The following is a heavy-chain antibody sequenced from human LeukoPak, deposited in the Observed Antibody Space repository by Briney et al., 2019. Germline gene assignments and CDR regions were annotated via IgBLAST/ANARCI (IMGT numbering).Heavy chain of an antibody. Sequence: GGSLRLSCAASGFTFTSYAMNWVRQAPGKGLEWVSTISGTGGFSYYADSVKGRFTISRDNSRNTLYLQLISLRADDTAVYYCTKGSIVAARNPSGFDYWGQGTLLTVSS. CDR3: TKGSIVAARNPSGFDY. V-gene: IGHV3-23*01. J-gene: IGHJ4*02. CDR1: GFTFTSYA. CDR2: ISGTGGFS. D-gene: IGHD6-13*01.